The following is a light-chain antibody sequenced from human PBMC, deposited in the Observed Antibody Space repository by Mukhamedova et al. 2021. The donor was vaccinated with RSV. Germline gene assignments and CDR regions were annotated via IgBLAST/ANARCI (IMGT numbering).Light chain of an antibody. Sequence: WYQRRVHGKAPQLLIHSASTLQTGVSSRFSGGGSGTDFSLTISSLQPEDFATYYCLQDATYPLTFGGGTRVEVK. CDR3: LQDATYPLT. CDR2: SAS. V-gene: IGKV1-6*01. J-gene: IGKJ4*01.